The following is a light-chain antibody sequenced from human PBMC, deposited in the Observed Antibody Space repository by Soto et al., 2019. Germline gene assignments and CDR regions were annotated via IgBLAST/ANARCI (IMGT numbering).Light chain of an antibody. CDR2: GAS. CDR1: QSVSSY. V-gene: IGKV3-20*01. Sequence: EIVVTQYPATLSFSPGERATLSCRASQSVSSYLAWYQQKPGQAPRLLIYGASSRATGIPARFSGSGSGTDFTLTISRLEPEDFAVYYCQQYGSSPITFGQGTRLE. CDR3: QQYGSSPIT. J-gene: IGKJ5*01.